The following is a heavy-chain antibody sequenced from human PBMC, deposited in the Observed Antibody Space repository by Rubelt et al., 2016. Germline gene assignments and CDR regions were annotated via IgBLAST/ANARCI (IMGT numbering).Heavy chain of an antibody. CDR2: ISGSGSNT. CDR1: GFTFSTYA. J-gene: IGHJ4*02. D-gene: IGHD6-13*01. Sequence: VQLVESGGGVVQPGTSLRLSCAASGFTFSTYAMSWVRQAPGKGLEWVSSISGSGSNTYYADSVRGRFTISRDNSQNTLYLQMISLRAEDTALYYCAKAPRIAAAAEFFDYWGQGTLVNVSS. CDR3: AKAPRIAAAAEFFDY. V-gene: IGHV3-23*04.